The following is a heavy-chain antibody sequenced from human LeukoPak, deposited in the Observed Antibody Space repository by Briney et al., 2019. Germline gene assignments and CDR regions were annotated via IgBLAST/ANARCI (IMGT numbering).Heavy chain of an antibody. CDR1: GFTFSSYE. D-gene: IGHD5-18*01. Sequence: GGSLRLSCAASGFTFSSYEMNRVRQAPGKGLEWVSYISSSGSTIYYADSVKGRFTISRDNAKNSLYLQMNSLRAEDTAVYYCARVEYSYGSDYWGQGTLVTVSS. CDR2: ISSSGSTI. J-gene: IGHJ4*02. V-gene: IGHV3-48*03. CDR3: ARVEYSYGSDY.